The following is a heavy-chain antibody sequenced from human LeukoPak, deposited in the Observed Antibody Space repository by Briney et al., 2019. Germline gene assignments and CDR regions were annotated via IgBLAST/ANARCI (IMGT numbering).Heavy chain of an antibody. CDR1: GGSISSYY. CDR3: ARGGGDSSGWSLFDY. Sequence: SETLSLTCTVSGGSISSYYWSWIRQPPGKGLEWIGYIHYTGSTNYKPSLKSRVTISVDTSKNQFSLKLSSVTAADTAVYYCARGGGDSSGWSLFDYWGQGTLVTVSS. V-gene: IGHV4-59*01. J-gene: IGHJ4*02. D-gene: IGHD6-19*01. CDR2: IHYTGST.